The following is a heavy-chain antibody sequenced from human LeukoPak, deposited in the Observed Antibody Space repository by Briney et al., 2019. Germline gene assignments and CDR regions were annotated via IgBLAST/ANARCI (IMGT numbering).Heavy chain of an antibody. CDR2: ISWNSGSI. V-gene: IGHV3-9*01. Sequence: GGSLRLSCTASGFSFDNYGMHWVRQAPGKGLEWVSGISWNSGSIGYADSVKGRFTTSRGNAKNSLYLQMNNLRTEDTALYYCAKGGGLYYYGMDVWGHGTTVTVSS. CDR1: GFSFDNYG. CDR3: AKGGGLYYYGMDV. J-gene: IGHJ6*02.